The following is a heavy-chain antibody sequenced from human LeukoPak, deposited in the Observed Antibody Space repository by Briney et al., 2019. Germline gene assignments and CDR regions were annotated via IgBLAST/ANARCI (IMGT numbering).Heavy chain of an antibody. CDR2: IRPIADTT. D-gene: IGHD2-21*02. CDR1: GYTFTSYY. V-gene: IGHV1-46*01. Sequence: ASVKVSCKASGYTFTSYYMHWVRQAPGLGLEWMGIIRPIADTTTYSQKFQGRVTMTRDMSTSTVYMELGSLRSEDTALYYCARDVPYCGGNCHDAFDIWGQGTKVTVSS. J-gene: IGHJ3*02. CDR3: ARDVPYCGGNCHDAFDI.